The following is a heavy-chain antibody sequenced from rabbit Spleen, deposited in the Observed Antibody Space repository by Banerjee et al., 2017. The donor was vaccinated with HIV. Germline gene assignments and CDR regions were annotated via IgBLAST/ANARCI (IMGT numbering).Heavy chain of an antibody. CDR3: ARDPYVAYGDVDL. D-gene: IGHD2-1*01. V-gene: IGHV1S40*01. CDR2: IYGGNN. Sequence: QSLEESGGDLVKPGASLTLTCTASGFTITSTYWMCWFRQAPGRGLEWIACIYGGNNKYASWAKGRFTISTTSSTTVTLLMTSLTAADTATYFCARDPYVAYGDVDLWGPGTLVTVS. CDR1: GFTITSTYW. J-gene: IGHJ4*01.